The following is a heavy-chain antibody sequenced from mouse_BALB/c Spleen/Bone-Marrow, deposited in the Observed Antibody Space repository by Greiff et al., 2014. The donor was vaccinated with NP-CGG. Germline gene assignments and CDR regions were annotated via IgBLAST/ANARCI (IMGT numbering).Heavy chain of an antibody. CDR1: GYTFTSYV. V-gene: IGHV1-14*01. D-gene: IGHD2-10*02. J-gene: IGHJ2*01. CDR2: IHPYNDGT. CDR3: ARRYGNYYFDY. Sequence: VQLQQSGPELVKPGASVKMSCKAFGYTFTSYVMHWVKQKPGQGLEWIGYIHPYNDGTKYNEKFKGKATLTSDKSSSTAYMEXXXXXSEXSAVYYCARRYGNYYFDYWGQGTTLTVSS.